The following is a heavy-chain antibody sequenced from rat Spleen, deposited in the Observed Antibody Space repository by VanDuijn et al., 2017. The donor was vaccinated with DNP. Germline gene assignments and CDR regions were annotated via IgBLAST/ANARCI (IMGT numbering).Heavy chain of an antibody. D-gene: IGHD1-11*01. V-gene: IGHV3-1*01. CDR1: GYSITSNY. CDR3: SRENGGYDY. Sequence: EVQLQESGPGLVKPSQSLSLTCSVTGYSITSNYWGWIRKFPGNKMEWMGYITHSGSTSYNPPLKSRISTTRDTSKNQFFLQLNSVTTEDTATYYCSRENGGYDYWGQGVMVTVSS. CDR2: ITHSGST. J-gene: IGHJ2*01.